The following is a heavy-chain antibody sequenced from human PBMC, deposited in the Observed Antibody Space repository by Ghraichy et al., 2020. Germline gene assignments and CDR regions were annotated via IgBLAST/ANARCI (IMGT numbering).Heavy chain of an antibody. V-gene: IGHV3-48*02. D-gene: IGHD4-23*01. CDR1: GFTFSGYS. CDR2: ITSSSSFK. J-gene: IGHJ6*02. CDR3: ARGSRVVRFYYYDGMDV. Sequence: LSLTCVGSGFTFSGYSMNWVRQSPGKRLEWVSYITSSSSFKSYADSVKGRFTISRDNAQNSLSLQMNSLTDEDTAVYYCARGSRVVRFYYYDGMDVWGQGTTVTVSS.